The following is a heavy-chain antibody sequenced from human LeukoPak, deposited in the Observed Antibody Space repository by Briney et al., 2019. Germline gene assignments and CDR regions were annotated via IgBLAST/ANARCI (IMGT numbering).Heavy chain of an antibody. J-gene: IGHJ6*03. V-gene: IGHV4-61*08. D-gene: IGHD2-2*01. CDR3: ARENCSSTSCYYYYYYMDV. CDR1: GGSISSGGYY. Sequence: SETLSLTCTVSGGSISSGGYYWSWIRQPPGKGLEWIGYIYHSGSTNYNPSLKSRVTMSVDTSKNQFSLKLSSVTAADTAVYYCARENCSSTSCYYYYYYMDVWGKGTTVTVSS. CDR2: IYHSGST.